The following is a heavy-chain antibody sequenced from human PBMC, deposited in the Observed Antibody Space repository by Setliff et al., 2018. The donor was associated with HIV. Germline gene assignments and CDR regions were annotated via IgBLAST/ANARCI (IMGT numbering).Heavy chain of an antibody. D-gene: IGHD3-22*01. Sequence: ASVKVSCKTSGGTLSNYVITWVRQAPGQGLEWMGMIIPMYNIPAYAQKFQGRVTFTADESTSTAYMELSSLSSEDTAVYYCPSLFDYDSSGYLIYWGQGTLVTVSS. V-gene: IGHV1-69*13. J-gene: IGHJ4*02. CDR2: IIPMYNIP. CDR1: GGTLSNYV. CDR3: PSLFDYDSSGYLIY.